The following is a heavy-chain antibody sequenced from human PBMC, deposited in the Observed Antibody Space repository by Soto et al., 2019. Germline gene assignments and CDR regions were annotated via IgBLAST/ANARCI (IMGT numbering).Heavy chain of an antibody. CDR3: AKDSVYRFLDY. CDR2: ISYDGSNK. V-gene: IGHV3-30*18. J-gene: IGHJ4*02. CDR1: GFTFSSYG. D-gene: IGHD3-3*01. Sequence: GGSLRLSCAASGFTFSSYGMHWVRQAPGKGLEWVAVISYDGSNKYYADSVKGRFTISRDNSKNTLYLQMNSLRAEDTAVYYCAKDSVYRFLDYWGQGTLVNVSS.